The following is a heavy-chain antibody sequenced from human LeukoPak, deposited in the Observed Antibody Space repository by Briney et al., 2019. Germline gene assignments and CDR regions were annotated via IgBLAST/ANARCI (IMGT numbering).Heavy chain of an antibody. Sequence: GGSLRLSCAASGFTFSSYSMNWVRQAPGKGLEWVTSISSSSSYIYYADSVKGRFTISRDNAKNSLYLQMNSLRAEDTAVYYCARAYYDLWSGYAFDLWGRGTLVTVSS. CDR3: ARAYYDLWSGYAFDL. V-gene: IGHV3-21*01. D-gene: IGHD3-3*01. CDR1: GFTFSSYS. J-gene: IGHJ2*01. CDR2: ISSSSSYI.